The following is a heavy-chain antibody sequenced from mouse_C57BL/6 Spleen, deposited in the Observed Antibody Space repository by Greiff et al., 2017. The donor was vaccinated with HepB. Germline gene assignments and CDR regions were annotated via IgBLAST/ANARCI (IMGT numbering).Heavy chain of an antibody. V-gene: IGHV5-4*01. CDR2: ISDGGSYT. J-gene: IGHJ1*03. D-gene: IGHD4-1*01. CDR3: ARVNWDYWYFDV. Sequence: EVQGVESGGGLVKPGGSLKLSCAASGFTFSSYAMSWVRQTPEKRLEWVATISDGGSYTYYPDNVKGRFTISRDNAKNNLYLQMSHLKSEDTAMYYCARVNWDYWYFDVWGTGTTVTVSS. CDR1: GFTFSSYA.